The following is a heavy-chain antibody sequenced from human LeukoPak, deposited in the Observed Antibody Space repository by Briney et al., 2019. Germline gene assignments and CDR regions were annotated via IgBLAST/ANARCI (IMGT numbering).Heavy chain of an antibody. CDR1: GYTFTSYD. CDR2: RNPNSGNT. Sequence: GASVKVSCKASGYTFTSYDINWVRQATGQGLEWMGWRNPNSGNTNYAQKLQGRVTMTTDTSTSTAYMELRSLRSDDTAVYYCARDGESTYPKLWGQGTLVTVSS. V-gene: IGHV1-18*01. J-gene: IGHJ4*02. CDR3: ARDGESTYPKL. D-gene: IGHD2-2*01.